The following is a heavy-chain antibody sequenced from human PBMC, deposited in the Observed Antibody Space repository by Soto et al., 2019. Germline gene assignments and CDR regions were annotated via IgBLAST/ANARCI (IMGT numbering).Heavy chain of an antibody. CDR1: GGSISSGPYY. CDR3: ARQGSVHLDSDY. V-gene: IGHV4-39*01. Sequence: SETLSLTCSVSGGSISSGPYYWGWIRQPPGRGLEWIGGIFSSGSASYNSSLKSRVTIFVDTSKNQFSLKLSSVTAADTAAYYCARQGSVHLDSDYWGQGTLVTVSS. CDR2: IFSSGSA. J-gene: IGHJ4*02.